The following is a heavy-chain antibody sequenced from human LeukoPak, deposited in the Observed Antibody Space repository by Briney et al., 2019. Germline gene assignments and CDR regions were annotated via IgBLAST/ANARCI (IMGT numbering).Heavy chain of an antibody. D-gene: IGHD1-26*01. Sequence: ASVKVSCKASGYTFTSYGISWVRQAPGQGLEWMGWISAYNGNTNYAQKLQGRVTMTTDTSTSTAYMELRSLRAEDTAVYYCARDTRSYPIKDYWGQGTLVTVSS. CDR2: ISAYNGNT. V-gene: IGHV1-18*01. J-gene: IGHJ4*02. CDR1: GYTFTSYG. CDR3: ARDTRSYPIKDY.